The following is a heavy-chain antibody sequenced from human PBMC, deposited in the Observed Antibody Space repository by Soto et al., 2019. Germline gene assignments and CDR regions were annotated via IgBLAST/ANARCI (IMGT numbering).Heavy chain of an antibody. Sequence: PSETLSLTCTVSGGSINNHYWSWIRQPPGKGLEWLGYVYYNGSTNYNPSLKSRVTISVDTSKNQFSLKLSSVTAADTAVYYCARDSVAALDYWGQGTLVTVSS. CDR3: ARDSVAALDY. J-gene: IGHJ4*02. D-gene: IGHD6-19*01. CDR2: VYYNGST. CDR1: GGSINNHY. V-gene: IGHV4-59*11.